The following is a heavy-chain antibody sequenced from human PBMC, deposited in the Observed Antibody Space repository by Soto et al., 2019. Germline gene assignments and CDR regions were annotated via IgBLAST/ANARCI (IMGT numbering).Heavy chain of an antibody. Sequence: SLRLSCAASGFTFSSYWMSWVRQAPGKGLEWVANIKQDGSEKYYVDSVKGRFTISRDNAKNSLYLQMNSLRAEDTAVYYCARDYSSSWYGLYYYYYYDIDVWGRGTTVTVSS. V-gene: IGHV3-7*01. D-gene: IGHD6-13*01. CDR2: IKQDGSEK. CDR1: GFTFSSYW. J-gene: IGHJ6*02. CDR3: ARDYSSSWYGLYYYYYYDIDV.